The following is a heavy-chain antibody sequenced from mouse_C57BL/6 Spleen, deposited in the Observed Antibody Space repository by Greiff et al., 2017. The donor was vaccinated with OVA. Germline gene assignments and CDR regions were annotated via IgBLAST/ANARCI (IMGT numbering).Heavy chain of an antibody. Sequence: QVQLQQSGAELAKPGASVKLSCQASGYTFTSYWMHWVKQRPGQGLEWIGYINPSSGYTKYNQKFKDKATFTADKSSSTAYMQLSSLTDEYSAVYYCARKCNYYAMDYWGQGTSVTFSS. D-gene: IGHD1-3*01. V-gene: IGHV1-7*01. J-gene: IGHJ4*01. CDR2: INPSSGYT. CDR3: ARKCNYYAMDY. CDR1: GYTFTSYW.